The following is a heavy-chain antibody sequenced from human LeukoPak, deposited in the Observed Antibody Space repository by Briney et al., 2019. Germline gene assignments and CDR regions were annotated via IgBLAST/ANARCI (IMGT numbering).Heavy chain of an antibody. J-gene: IGHJ6*02. CDR3: ARDRVLLYYYYGMDV. CDR1: GGSISSGDYY. D-gene: IGHD3-10*01. V-gene: IGHV4-30-4*01. CDR2: IYYSGST. Sequence: PSQTLSLTCTVSGGSISSGDYYWSWIRQPPGKGLEWIGYIYYSGSTYYNPSLKSRVTISVDTSKNQFSLKLGSVTAADTAVYYCARDRVLLYYYYGMDVWGQGTTVTVSS.